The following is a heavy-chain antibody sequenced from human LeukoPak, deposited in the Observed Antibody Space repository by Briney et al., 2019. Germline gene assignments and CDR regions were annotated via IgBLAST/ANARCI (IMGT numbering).Heavy chain of an antibody. D-gene: IGHD6-19*01. CDR2: INHSGST. CDR1: GGSFSGYY. CDR3: ASRKGPVAPSR. V-gene: IGHV4-34*01. Sequence: SGTLSLTCAVYGGSFSGYYWSWIRQPPGKGLEWIGEINHSGSTNYNPSLKSRVTISVDTSKNQFSLKLSSVTAADTAVYYCASRKGPVAPSRWGQGTLVTVSS. J-gene: IGHJ4*02.